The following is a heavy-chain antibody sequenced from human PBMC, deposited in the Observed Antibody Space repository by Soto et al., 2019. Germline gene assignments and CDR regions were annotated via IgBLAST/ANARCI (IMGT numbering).Heavy chain of an antibody. CDR3: ARGGCSGGSCDRVNWYFAL. J-gene: IGHJ2*01. D-gene: IGHD2-15*01. CDR2: ISSSSSYI. CDR1: GFTFSSYS. V-gene: IGHV3-21*01. Sequence: EVQLVESGGGLVKPGGSLRLSCAASGFTFSSYSMNWVRQAPGTGLEWVSSISSSSSYIYYADSVKGRFTISRDNAKNSLSLQMNSLRAEDTAVYYCARGGCSGGSCDRVNWYFALWGRGTLVTVSS.